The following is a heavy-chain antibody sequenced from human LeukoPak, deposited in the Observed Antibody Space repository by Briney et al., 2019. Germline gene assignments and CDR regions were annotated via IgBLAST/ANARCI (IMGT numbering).Heavy chain of an antibody. Sequence: ASVKVSCKASGGTFSSYAISWVRQAPGQGLEWMGGIIPIFGTASYAQKFQGRVTITTDESTSTAYMELSSLRSEDTAVYYCARDPTYDILTGYQHWGQGTLVTVSS. J-gene: IGHJ4*02. V-gene: IGHV1-69*05. CDR3: ARDPTYDILTGYQH. CDR1: GGTFSSYA. D-gene: IGHD3-9*01. CDR2: IIPIFGTA.